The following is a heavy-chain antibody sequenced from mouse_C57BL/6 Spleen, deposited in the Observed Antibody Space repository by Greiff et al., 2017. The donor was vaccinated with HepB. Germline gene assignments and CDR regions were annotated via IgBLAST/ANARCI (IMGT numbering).Heavy chain of an antibody. Sequence: EVQLVVSEGGLVQPGSSMKLSCTASGFTFSDYYMAWVRQVPEKGLEWVANINYDGSSTYYLDSLKSRFIISRDNAKNILYLQMSSLKSEDTATYYCAREGTGNIDYWGQGTTLTVSA. CDR1: GFTFSDYY. CDR3: AREGTGNIDY. CDR2: INYDGSST. V-gene: IGHV5-16*01. D-gene: IGHD4-1*01. J-gene: IGHJ2*01.